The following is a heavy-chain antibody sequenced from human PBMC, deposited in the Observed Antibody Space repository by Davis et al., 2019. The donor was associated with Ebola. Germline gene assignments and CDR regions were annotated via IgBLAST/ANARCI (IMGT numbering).Heavy chain of an antibody. V-gene: IGHV3-74*01. CDR3: VRTTYGAPEY. Sequence: GESLKISCAASEFTFSSYWMHWVRQAPGKGLVWVSRISSDGSSTSYADSVKGRFTISRDNAKNTLYLQMNSLTAEDTAVYYCVRTTYGAPEYWGQGTLVTVSS. CDR1: EFTFSSYW. D-gene: IGHD4-17*01. J-gene: IGHJ4*02. CDR2: ISSDGSST.